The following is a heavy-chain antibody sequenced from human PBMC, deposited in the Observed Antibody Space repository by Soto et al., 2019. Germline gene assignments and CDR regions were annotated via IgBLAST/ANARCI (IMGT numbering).Heavy chain of an antibody. CDR2: IYSGGST. CDR1: GFTVSSNY. D-gene: IGHD1-26*01. J-gene: IGHJ4*02. Sequence: EVQLVESGGGLVQPGGSLRLSCAASGFTVSSNYMSWVRQAPGKGLEWVSVIYSGGSTYYADSVKGRFTISRHNSKNTLYLQMNSLRAEDTALYYCARGIRSGSYPLDYWGQGTLVTVSS. CDR3: ARGIRSGSYPLDY. V-gene: IGHV3-53*04.